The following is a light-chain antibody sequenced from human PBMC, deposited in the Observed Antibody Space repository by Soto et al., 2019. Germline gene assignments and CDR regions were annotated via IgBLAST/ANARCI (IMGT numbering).Light chain of an antibody. CDR1: SSDVGGYNS. V-gene: IGLV2-14*03. CDR3: SSYTSSNTYV. CDR2: NVS. J-gene: IGLJ1*01. Sequence: LTQPASVSRSQGQSIHLYCTETSSDVGGYNSVSWYQQHPGKAPKLMIYNVSNRPSGDSDRFSGSKSGNTASLTISGLQAEDEADYYCSSYTSSNTYVFGTGTKVTVL.